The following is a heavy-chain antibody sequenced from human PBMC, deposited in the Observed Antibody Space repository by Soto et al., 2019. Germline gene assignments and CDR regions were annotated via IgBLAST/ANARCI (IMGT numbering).Heavy chain of an antibody. CDR3: ARGLRFFPPDYGMDV. J-gene: IGHJ6*02. V-gene: IGHV3-48*02. D-gene: IGHD3-3*01. Sequence: EGSLRLFCAASGFTFSISSVNWFRQAPGNGLDWVSYISSSSSTIYYADSVKGRFTISRDNARNSLYLQMNSLRDEDTAVYYCARGLRFFPPDYGMDVWGQGTTVTVSS. CDR2: ISSSSSTI. CDR1: GFTFSISS.